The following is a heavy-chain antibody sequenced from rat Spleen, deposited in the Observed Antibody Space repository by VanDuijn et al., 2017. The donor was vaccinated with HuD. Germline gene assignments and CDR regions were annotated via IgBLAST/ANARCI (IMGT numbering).Heavy chain of an antibody. V-gene: IGHV10-4*01. CDR1: GFDFNTYA. J-gene: IGHJ2*01. Sequence: EVQVVESGGGLVQPKGSLKLSCAASGFDFNTYAMSWVRQAPGKGLDWVASISIKTHNYATLYADSVKERFTISRDDSQSMVYLQMNNLKTEDTALYYCTGRNSGYDYWGQGVMVTVSS. D-gene: IGHD4-3*01. CDR2: ISIKTHNYAT. CDR3: TGRNSGYDY.